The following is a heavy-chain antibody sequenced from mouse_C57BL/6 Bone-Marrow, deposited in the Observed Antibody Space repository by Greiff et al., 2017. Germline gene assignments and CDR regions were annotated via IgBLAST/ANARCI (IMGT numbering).Heavy chain of an antibody. Sequence: QVQLQQPGAELVRPGSSVKLSCKASGYTFTSYWMDWVKQRPGQGLEWIGNIYPSDSETHYNQKFKDKATLTVEKSSSTAYMQLSSLTSEDSAVYYCAREGYDYDGDWYFDVWGTGTTVTVSS. CDR1: GYTFTSYW. J-gene: IGHJ1*03. CDR3: AREGYDYDGDWYFDV. CDR2: IYPSDSET. D-gene: IGHD2-4*01. V-gene: IGHV1-61*01.